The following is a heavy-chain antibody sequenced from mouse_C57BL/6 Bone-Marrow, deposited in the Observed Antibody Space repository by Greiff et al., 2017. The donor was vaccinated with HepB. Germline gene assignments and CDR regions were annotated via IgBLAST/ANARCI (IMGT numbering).Heavy chain of an antibody. CDR2: ISNGGGST. CDR1: GFTFSDYY. D-gene: IGHD1-1*01. Sequence: EVHLVESGGGLVQPGGSLKLSCAASGFTFSDYYMYWVRQTPEKRLEWVAYISNGGGSTYYPDTVKGRFTISRDNAKNTLYLQMSRLKSEDTAMYYCASLGSSSTYWYFDVWGTGTTVTVSS. V-gene: IGHV5-12*01. J-gene: IGHJ1*03. CDR3: ASLGSSSTYWYFDV.